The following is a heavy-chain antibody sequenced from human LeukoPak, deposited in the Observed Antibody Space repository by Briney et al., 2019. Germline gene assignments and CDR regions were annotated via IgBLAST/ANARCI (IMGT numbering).Heavy chain of an antibody. D-gene: IGHD6-6*01. CDR2: ISTNSVAT. CDR1: GFTFSTCG. CDR3: AKGQSTIATRSFDS. V-gene: IGHV3-23*01. Sequence: PGGSLRLSCAASGFTFSTCGMNWVRQAPGKGLEWVSTISTNSVATYYSDSVKGRFTISRDNSKNTLFLQMNSLRAEDTAIYYCAKGQSTIATRSFDSWVQGTLVTVSS. J-gene: IGHJ4*02.